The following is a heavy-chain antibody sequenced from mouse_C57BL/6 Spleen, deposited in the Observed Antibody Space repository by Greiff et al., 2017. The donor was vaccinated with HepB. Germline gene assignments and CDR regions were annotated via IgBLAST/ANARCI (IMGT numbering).Heavy chain of an antibody. J-gene: IGHJ1*03. CDR2: INPSNGGT. V-gene: IGHV1-53*01. D-gene: IGHD2-5*01. CDR3: ARGGTYYSNYVAYFDV. CDR1: GYTFTSYW. Sequence: QVQLQQSGTELVKPGASVKLSCKASGYTFTSYWMHWVKQRPGQGLEWIGNINPSNGGTNYNEKFKSKATLPVDKSSSKSYMQLSSLTSEDSAVYYCARGGTYYSNYVAYFDVWGTGTTVTVSS.